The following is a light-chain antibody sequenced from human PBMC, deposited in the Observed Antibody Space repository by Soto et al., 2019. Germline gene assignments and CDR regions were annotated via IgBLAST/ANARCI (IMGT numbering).Light chain of an antibody. CDR1: SSEVGSYNL. V-gene: IGLV2-23*03. J-gene: IGLJ2*01. CDR2: EGS. CDR3: CSYAGSSTFVV. Sequence: QSALTQPASVSGSPGQSITISYTGTSSEVGSYNLVSWYQQHPGKAPKLMIYEGSKRPSGVSNRFSGSKSGNTASLTISGLQTEDEADYYCCSYAGSSTFVVFGGGTQLTVL.